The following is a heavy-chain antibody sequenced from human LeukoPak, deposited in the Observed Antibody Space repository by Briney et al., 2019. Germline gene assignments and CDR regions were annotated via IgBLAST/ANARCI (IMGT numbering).Heavy chain of an antibody. J-gene: IGHJ6*02. V-gene: IGHV3-30-3*01. CDR2: ISYDGSNK. CDR3: ASYLLWFGELHGMDV. CDR1: GFTFSSYA. D-gene: IGHD3-10*01. Sequence: PGRSLRLSCAASGFTFSSYAMHWVRQAPGKGLEWVAVISYDGSNKYYADSVKGRFTISRDNSKNTLYLQMNSLRAEDTAVYYCASYLLWFGELHGMDVWGQGTLVTVSS.